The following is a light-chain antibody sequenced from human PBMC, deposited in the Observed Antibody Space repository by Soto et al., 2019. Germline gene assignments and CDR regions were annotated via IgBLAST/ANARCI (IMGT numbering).Light chain of an antibody. CDR3: QHFKSYLWT. CDR2: KAS. Sequence: DIQMTQSPSTLSASVGDRVTITCRASQSVSSWLAWYQQKPGKAPKLLIYKASSLESVVPSIFSGSGSGTEFTLTISSLQPDDFATYYCQHFKSYLWTFGQGTKVEIK. J-gene: IGKJ1*01. CDR1: QSVSSW. V-gene: IGKV1-5*03.